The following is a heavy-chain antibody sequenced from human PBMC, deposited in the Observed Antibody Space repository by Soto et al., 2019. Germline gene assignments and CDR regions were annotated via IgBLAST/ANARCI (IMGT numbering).Heavy chain of an antibody. J-gene: IGHJ4*02. Sequence: EVQLVQTGGGLIKPGGSLSLSCAASGLSVSDKYMSWVRQAPGKGLEWVSLTYTGGNSYFADFVKGRFIVSRDISKNTLFLHMNSLAAEDTAVYYCAREGHAYGLDFWGQGSLVTVSS. V-gene: IGHV3-53*02. CDR2: TYTGGNS. CDR1: GLSVSDKY. D-gene: IGHD3-10*01. CDR3: AREGHAYGLDF.